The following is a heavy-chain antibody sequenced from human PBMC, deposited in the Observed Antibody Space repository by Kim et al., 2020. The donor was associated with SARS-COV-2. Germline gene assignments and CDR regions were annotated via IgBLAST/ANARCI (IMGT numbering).Heavy chain of an antibody. CDR3: VKGPRDILTGFFDY. D-gene: IGHD3-9*01. J-gene: IGHJ4*02. CDR2: ISSNGGST. V-gene: IGHV3-64D*06. CDR1: GFTFSSYA. Sequence: GGSLRLSCSASGFTFSSYAMHWVRQAPGKGLEYVSAISSNGGSTYYADSVKGRFTISRDNSKNTLYLQMSSLRAEDTAVYYCVKGPRDILTGFFDYWGQGTLVTVSS.